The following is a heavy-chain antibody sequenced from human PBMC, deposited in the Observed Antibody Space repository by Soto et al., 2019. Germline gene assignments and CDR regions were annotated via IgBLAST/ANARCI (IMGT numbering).Heavy chain of an antibody. CDR3: ARDFVVVAAAGRGSYYYYGMDA. CDR2: IYSGGST. Sequence: EVQLVESGGGLIQPGGSLRLSCAASGFTVSSNYMSWVRQAPGKGLEWVSVIYSGGSTYYADSVKGRFTISRDNSKNTLDLQRNSLRPEDTAVYYCARDFVVVAAAGRGSYYYYGMDAWGQGTTVTVSS. V-gene: IGHV3-53*01. J-gene: IGHJ6*02. D-gene: IGHD6-13*01. CDR1: GFTVSSNY.